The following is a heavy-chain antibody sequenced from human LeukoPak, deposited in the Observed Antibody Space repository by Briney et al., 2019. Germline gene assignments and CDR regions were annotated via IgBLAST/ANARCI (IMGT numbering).Heavy chain of an antibody. V-gene: IGHV4-59*08. Sequence: SETLSLICTVSGGSISSDYWGWIRQPPGKGLEWIGYIFHSGSTNYNPSLKSRVTISLCTSTDQFSLRLSSVTAADTAVYYCARLSNDGSGHRPDYWGQGTLVTVSS. D-gene: IGHD3-22*01. CDR2: IFHSGST. CDR3: ARLSNDGSGHRPDY. CDR1: GGSISSDY. J-gene: IGHJ4*02.